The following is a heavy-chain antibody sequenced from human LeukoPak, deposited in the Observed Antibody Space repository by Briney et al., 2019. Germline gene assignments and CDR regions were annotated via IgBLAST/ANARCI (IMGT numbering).Heavy chain of an antibody. J-gene: IGHJ6*04. CDR1: GFTFSSYE. CDR2: ISSSGSTI. V-gene: IGHV3-48*03. D-gene: IGHD3-10*02. Sequence: GGSLRLSCAASGFTFSSYEMIWVRQAPGKGLEWVSYISSSGSTIYYADSEKGRFTISRDNAKNSLYLQMNSLRAEDTAVYYCAELGITMIGGVWGKGTTVTISS. CDR3: AELGITMIGGV.